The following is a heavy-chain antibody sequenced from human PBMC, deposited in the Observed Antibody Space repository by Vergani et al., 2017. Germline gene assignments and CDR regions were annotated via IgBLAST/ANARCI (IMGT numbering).Heavy chain of an antibody. CDR3: ATFRRITIFGVVISYYYGMDV. Sequence: QVQLVQSGAEVKKPGASVKVSCKVSGYTLTELSMHWVRQAPGKGLEWMGGLDPEDGETIYAQKFQGRVTMTEKTSTDTAYMGLSSLRSEDTAVYYCATFRRITIFGVVISYYYGMDVWGQGTTVTVSS. V-gene: IGHV1-24*01. CDR2: LDPEDGET. CDR1: GYTLTELS. D-gene: IGHD3-3*01. J-gene: IGHJ6*02.